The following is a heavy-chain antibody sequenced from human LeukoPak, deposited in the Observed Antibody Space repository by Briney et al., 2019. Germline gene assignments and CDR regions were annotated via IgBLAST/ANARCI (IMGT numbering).Heavy chain of an antibody. V-gene: IGHV3-23*01. CDR2: IRGGGDT. Sequence: GGSLRLSCSASGFSFSTYAMSWVRQAPARGLESVSSIRGGGDTFYAESVKGRFTLSRDDSRNTVYLEMNNLRVEDTAVYYCAKANWVSNADAVWWGQGTLVTVSS. D-gene: IGHD1-1*01. CDR3: AKANWVSNADAVW. J-gene: IGHJ4*02. CDR1: GFSFSTYA.